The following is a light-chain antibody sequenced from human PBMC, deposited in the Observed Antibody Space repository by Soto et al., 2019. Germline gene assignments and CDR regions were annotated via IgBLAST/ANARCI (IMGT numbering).Light chain of an antibody. CDR2: SNN. Sequence: QSVLTQSPSASGTPGQRVTISCSGTSSNIGSNYVYWYQQLPGTAPKLLIYSNNQRPSGVPDRFSGSMSGTSASLAISGLRSEDEADYYCAAWDDSLSGVVFGGGTKLTDL. CDR1: SSNIGSNY. J-gene: IGLJ2*01. V-gene: IGLV1-47*02. CDR3: AAWDDSLSGVV.